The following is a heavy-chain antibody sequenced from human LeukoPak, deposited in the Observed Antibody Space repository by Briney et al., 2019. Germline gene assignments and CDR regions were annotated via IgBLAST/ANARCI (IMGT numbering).Heavy chain of an antibody. CDR2: INQDGSEE. D-gene: IGHD5-12*01. Sequence: GGSLRLSCAASGFTFSNYWMTWVRQAPGKGLEWVAHINQDGSEEHYMDSVKARFTISRDNAKNSLSLQMNSLRAEDTAVYYCVRDGGVSGYDMLDYWGQGTLVTVSS. V-gene: IGHV3-7*01. CDR3: VRDGGVSGYDMLDY. J-gene: IGHJ4*02. CDR1: GFTFSNYW.